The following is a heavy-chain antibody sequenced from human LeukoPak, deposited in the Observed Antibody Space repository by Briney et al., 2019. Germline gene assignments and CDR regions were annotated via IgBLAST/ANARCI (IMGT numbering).Heavy chain of an antibody. CDR3: ARDGAVAHIDY. CDR1: GYTFTSYG. J-gene: IGHJ4*02. CDR2: ISAYNGNT. D-gene: IGHD6-19*01. Sequence: ASVKVSYKASGYTFTSYGISWVRQAPGQGLEWMGRISAYNGNTNYAQKLQGRDTITTDTTTSTAYMEQRSLRSDETAVYYCARDGAVAHIDYWGQGTLVTVSS. V-gene: IGHV1-18*01.